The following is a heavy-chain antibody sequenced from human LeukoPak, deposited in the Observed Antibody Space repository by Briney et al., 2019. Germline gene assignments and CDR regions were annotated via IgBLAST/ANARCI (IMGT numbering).Heavy chain of an antibody. CDR2: IYYSGST. J-gene: IGHJ5*02. CDR1: GGSISSGGYY. D-gene: IGHD3-10*01. Sequence: SETLSPTCTVSGGSISSGGYYWSWIRQHPGKGLEWIGYIYYSGSTYYNPSLKSRVTISVDTSKNQFSLKLSSVTAADTAVYYCAREITMVSRGERWFGPWGQGTLVTVSS. V-gene: IGHV4-31*03. CDR3: AREITMVSRGERWFGP.